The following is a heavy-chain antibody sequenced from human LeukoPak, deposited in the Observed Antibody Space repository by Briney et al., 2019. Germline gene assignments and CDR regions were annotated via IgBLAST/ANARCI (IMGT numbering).Heavy chain of an antibody. CDR3: ARGPPYHDSSLALDY. CDR1: GFTFSSYS. J-gene: IGHJ4*02. V-gene: IGHV3-21*01. Sequence: GGSLRLSCAASGFTFSSYSMNWVRQAPGKGLEWVSSISSSSSYIYYADSVKGRFTISRDNAKNSLYLQMNSLRAEDTAVYYCARGPPYHDSSLALDYWGQGTLVTVSS. D-gene: IGHD3-22*01. CDR2: ISSSSSYI.